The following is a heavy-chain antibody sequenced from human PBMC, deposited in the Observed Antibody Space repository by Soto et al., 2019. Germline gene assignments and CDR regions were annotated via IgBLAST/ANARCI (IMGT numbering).Heavy chain of an antibody. Sequence: QVQPVESGGGVVQPGRSLRLSCAASGFTFSSYAMHWVRQAPGKGLEWVAVISYDGSNKYYADSVKGRFTISRDNSKNTLYLQMNSLRAEDTAVYYCARGRPLVTTSMAEGLYGMDVWGQGTTVTVSS. CDR2: ISYDGSNK. J-gene: IGHJ6*02. CDR3: ARGRPLVTTSMAEGLYGMDV. D-gene: IGHD4-4*01. CDR1: GFTFSSYA. V-gene: IGHV3-30-3*01.